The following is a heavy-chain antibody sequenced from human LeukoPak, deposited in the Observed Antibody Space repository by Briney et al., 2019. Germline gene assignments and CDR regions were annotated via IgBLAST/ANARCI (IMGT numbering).Heavy chain of an antibody. J-gene: IGHJ4*02. V-gene: IGHV4-59*11. D-gene: IGHD4-17*01. CDR1: GGSISPHY. CDR2: IFHSGLT. CDR3: TREVSTVTFDY. Sequence: SETLSLTCTVSGGSISPHYWTWIRQTPGKGLEWIGYIFHSGLTNYNSALRSRVSLSVDTARNQLSLKLTSVTAADTAVYYCTREVSTVTFDYWGQGTLVTVSS.